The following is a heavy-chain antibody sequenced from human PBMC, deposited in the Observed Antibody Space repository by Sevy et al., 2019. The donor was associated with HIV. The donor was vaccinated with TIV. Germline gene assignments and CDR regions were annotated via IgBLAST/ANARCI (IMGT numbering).Heavy chain of an antibody. Sequence: GGSLRLSCAASGFTFDDYAMHWVRQAPGKGLEWVSGISWNSGSIGYADSVKGRFTISRDNAKNSLYLQMNSLRAEDTALYYCAKGRNRNWNFSWFDPWGQGTLVTVSS. CDR2: ISWNSGSI. CDR1: GFTFDDYA. CDR3: AKGRNRNWNFSWFDP. D-gene: IGHD1-7*01. V-gene: IGHV3-9*01. J-gene: IGHJ5*02.